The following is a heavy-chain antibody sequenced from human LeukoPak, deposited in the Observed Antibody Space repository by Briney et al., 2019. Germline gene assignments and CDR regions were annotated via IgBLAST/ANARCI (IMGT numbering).Heavy chain of an antibody. D-gene: IGHD5-24*01. CDR3: ARHSDGYNYLWWFDP. Sequence: KPSETLSLTCTVSGGSINSYYWSWIRQPPGKGLEWIGYIYYSGSTNYNPSLKSRVTISVDTSKNQFSLKLSSVTAADTAVYYCARHSDGYNYLWWFDPWGQGTLVTVSS. J-gene: IGHJ5*02. V-gene: IGHV4-59*08. CDR1: GGSINSYY. CDR2: IYYSGST.